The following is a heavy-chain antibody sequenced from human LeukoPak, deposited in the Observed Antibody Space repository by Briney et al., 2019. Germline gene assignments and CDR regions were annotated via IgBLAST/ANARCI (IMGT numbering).Heavy chain of an antibody. CDR3: PRDVRTRGDAFDI. V-gene: IGHV4-31*03. J-gene: IGHJ3*02. CDR1: GGTISSGGYH. CDR2: ICYSGST. Sequence: TLPLTCTVSGGTISSGGYHWSWLRQHPGKGLEWIGYICYSGSTYYNPFLKRRVIISVNSSKNQFSLKMSSVTAADTVVYYGPRDVRTRGDAFDIWGQGTMVTVSS. D-gene: IGHD2-2*01.